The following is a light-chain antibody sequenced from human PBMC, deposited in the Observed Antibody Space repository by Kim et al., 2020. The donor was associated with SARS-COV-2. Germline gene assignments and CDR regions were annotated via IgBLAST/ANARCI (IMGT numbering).Light chain of an antibody. CDR1: QSISSW. CDR3: QQYNSYLYT. Sequence: SASGGDIVTITCRASQSISSWLAWYQQKPGKAPKLLIYKASSLESGVPSRFSGSGSGTEFTLTISSLQPDDFATYYCQQYNSYLYTFGQGTKLEI. V-gene: IGKV1-5*03. J-gene: IGKJ2*01. CDR2: KAS.